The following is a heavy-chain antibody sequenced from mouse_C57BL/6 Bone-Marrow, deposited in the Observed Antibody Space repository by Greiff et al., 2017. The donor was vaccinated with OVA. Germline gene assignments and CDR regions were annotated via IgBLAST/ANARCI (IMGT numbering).Heavy chain of an antibody. J-gene: IGHJ3*01. CDR2: INPNNGGT. D-gene: IGHD2-5*01. Sequence: EVQLQQSGPELVKPGASVKISCKASGYTFTDYYMNWVKQSHGKSLEWIGDINPNNGGTSYNQKFKGKATLTVDKSSSTAYMELRSLTSEDSAVYYCARDYSNYLFAYWGQGTLVTVSA. V-gene: IGHV1-26*01. CDR1: GYTFTDYY. CDR3: ARDYSNYLFAY.